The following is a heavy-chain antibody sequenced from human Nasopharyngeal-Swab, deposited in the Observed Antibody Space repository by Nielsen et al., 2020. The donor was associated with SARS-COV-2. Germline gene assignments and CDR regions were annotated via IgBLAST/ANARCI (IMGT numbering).Heavy chain of an antibody. CDR1: GYTFISYY. D-gene: IGHD2-15*01. Sequence: ASVKVSCKASGYTFISYYMHWVRQAPGQGLEWMGIINPSGGSTSYAQKFQGRVTMTRDTSTSTVYMELSSLRSEDTAVYYCARDSVCSGGSCRAPFDYWGQGTLVTVSS. CDR3: ARDSVCSGGSCRAPFDY. V-gene: IGHV1-46*01. CDR2: INPSGGST. J-gene: IGHJ4*02.